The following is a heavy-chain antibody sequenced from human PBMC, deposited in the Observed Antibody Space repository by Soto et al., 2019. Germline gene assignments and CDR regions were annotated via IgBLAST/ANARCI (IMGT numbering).Heavy chain of an antibody. Sequence: QVQLVQSGAEVKKPGSSVKVSCKASGGTFSRYAISWVRQAPGQGLEWMGGIIPIFGTANYAQKFQGRVTITADKSTSTAYMELSSLRSEDTAVYYCAREGYCSSATCPGYIWGPGTMVTVSS. CDR1: GGTFSRYA. CDR3: AREGYCSSATCPGYI. J-gene: IGHJ3*02. V-gene: IGHV1-69*06. CDR2: IIPIFGTA. D-gene: IGHD2-2*01.